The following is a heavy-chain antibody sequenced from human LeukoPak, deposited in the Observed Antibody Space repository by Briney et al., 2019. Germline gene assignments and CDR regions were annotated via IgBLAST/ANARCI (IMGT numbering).Heavy chain of an antibody. Sequence: GGSVRLSCSASGFTFCSYVMHWVRPAPGQGLEGVADIWYGGSNKYYADSVKGRFTISRDNSKNTLYLQMNSLRAEDTAVYYCARDQGYYDSSGYYYQPGYFQHWGQGTLVTVSS. CDR1: GFTFCSYV. CDR3: ARDQGYYDSSGYYYQPGYFQH. D-gene: IGHD3-22*01. J-gene: IGHJ1*01. V-gene: IGHV3-33*01. CDR2: IWYGGSNK.